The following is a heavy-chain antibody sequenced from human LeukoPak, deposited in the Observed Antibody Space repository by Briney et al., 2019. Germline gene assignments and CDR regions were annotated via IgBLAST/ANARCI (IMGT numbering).Heavy chain of an antibody. Sequence: PSETPSLTCAVYGGSFSGYYWSWIRQPPGKGLEWIGEINHSGSTNYNPSLKSRVTISVDTSKNQFSLKLSSVTAADTAVYYCARRSYYYDWDAFDIWGQGTMVTVSS. J-gene: IGHJ3*02. CDR1: GGSFSGYY. CDR2: INHSGST. V-gene: IGHV4-34*01. D-gene: IGHD3-22*01. CDR3: ARRSYYYDWDAFDI.